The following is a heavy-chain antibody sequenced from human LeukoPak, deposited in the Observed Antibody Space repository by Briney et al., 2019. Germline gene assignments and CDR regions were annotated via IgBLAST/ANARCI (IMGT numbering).Heavy chain of an antibody. CDR1: GFTFSSYC. CDR2: IRYDGSNK. J-gene: IGHJ4*02. V-gene: IGHV3-30*02. Sequence: TAGSLRLSCAASGFTFSSYCMHWVRQAPGKGLEWVAFIRYDGSNKYYADSVKGRFTISRDNSKNTLYLQMNSLRDEDTAVYYCAKMGLQYFGNDYWGQGTLVTVSS. CDR3: AKMGLQYFGNDY. D-gene: IGHD4-11*01.